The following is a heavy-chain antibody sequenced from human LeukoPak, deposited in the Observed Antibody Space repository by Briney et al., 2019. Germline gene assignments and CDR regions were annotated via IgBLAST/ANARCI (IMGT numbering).Heavy chain of an antibody. Sequence: GGSLRLSCAASGFTLSSYWMSWVGQAPGKGLEWVANIKQDGSEKYYVDSVKGRFTISRDNAKNSLYLQMNSLRAEDTAVYYCARDSLTYYYDSSGPTDYWGQGTLVTVSS. D-gene: IGHD3-22*01. CDR1: GFTLSSYW. CDR3: ARDSLTYYYDSSGPTDY. CDR2: IKQDGSEK. V-gene: IGHV3-7*01. J-gene: IGHJ4*02.